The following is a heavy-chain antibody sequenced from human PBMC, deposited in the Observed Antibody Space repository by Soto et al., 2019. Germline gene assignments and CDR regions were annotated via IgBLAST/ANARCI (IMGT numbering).Heavy chain of an antibody. CDR1: GYTFTGYY. D-gene: IGHD2-15*01. CDR3: ARVNVVVVAATREYYFDY. CDR2: INTNSGGT. V-gene: IGHV1-2*02. J-gene: IGHJ4*02. Sequence: ASVKVSCKASGYTFTGYYMHRVRQAPGQGLEWMGWINTNSGGTNYAQKFQGRVTMTRDTSISTAYMELSRLRSDDTAVYYCARVNVVVVAATREYYFDYWGQGTLVTVSS.